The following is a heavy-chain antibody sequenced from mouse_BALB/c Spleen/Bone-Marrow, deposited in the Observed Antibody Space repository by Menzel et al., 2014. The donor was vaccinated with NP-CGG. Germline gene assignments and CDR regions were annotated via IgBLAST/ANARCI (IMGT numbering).Heavy chain of an antibody. V-gene: IGHV1S130*01. Sequence: QVQLQQPGSVLVRPGASMKLSCKASGYTFTSSWMHWAKQRPGQGLEWIGEIHPNSGNTNYNEKFKGKATLTVDTSSSTAYADLSSLTSEDSAVYYCARSGFDYWGQGTTLTVSS. D-gene: IGHD4-1*01. CDR1: GYTFTSSW. CDR3: ARSGFDY. J-gene: IGHJ2*01. CDR2: IHPNSGNT.